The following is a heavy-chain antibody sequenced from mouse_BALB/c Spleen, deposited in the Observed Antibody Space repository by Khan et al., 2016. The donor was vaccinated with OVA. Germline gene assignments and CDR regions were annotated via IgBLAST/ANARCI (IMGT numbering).Heavy chain of an antibody. J-gene: IGHJ3*01. V-gene: IGHV5-6*01. CDR2: INSGGHYT. Sequence: EVELVESGGDLVKTGGSLKLSCAASGFTFSTYSMSWVRQTPDKRLEWVATINSGGHYTYYIDSVKGRFTISRDNAKNILYLQMTSLRSEDTAMYYCARLAYYYNSEGFAYWGQGTLVTVSA. CDR3: ARLAYYYNSEGFAY. D-gene: IGHD1-1*02. CDR1: GFTFSTYS.